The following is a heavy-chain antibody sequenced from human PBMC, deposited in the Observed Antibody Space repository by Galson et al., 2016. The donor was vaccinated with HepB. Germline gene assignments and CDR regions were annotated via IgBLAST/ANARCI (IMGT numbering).Heavy chain of an antibody. J-gene: IGHJ3*02. Sequence: ETLSLTCTVSGGSITSYYWNWIRQPPGKGLEWIGYIFYSGSTNYNPSLKSRVTMSVDTSKNQFSLKLYSVTAADTAVYYCARESPIAVGAFDIWGQGTMVTVSS. CDR1: GGSITSYY. CDR2: IFYSGST. V-gene: IGHV4-59*01. D-gene: IGHD6-19*01. CDR3: ARESPIAVGAFDI.